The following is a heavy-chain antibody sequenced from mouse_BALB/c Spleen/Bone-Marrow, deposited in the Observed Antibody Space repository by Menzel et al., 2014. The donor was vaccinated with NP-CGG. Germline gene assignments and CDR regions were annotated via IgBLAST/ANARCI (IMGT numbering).Heavy chain of an antibody. CDR2: ISSGGSYT. CDR3: ARGGGYDWYFDV. Sequence: EVKVVESGGGLVKPGGSLKLSCAASGCTFSSYAMSWVRQTPEKRLEWVATISSGGSYTYYPDSVKGRFTISRDNAKNTLYLQMSSLRSEDTAMYYCARGGGYDWYFDVWGAGTTVTVSS. D-gene: IGHD2-2*01. V-gene: IGHV5-9-1*01. J-gene: IGHJ1*01. CDR1: GCTFSSYA.